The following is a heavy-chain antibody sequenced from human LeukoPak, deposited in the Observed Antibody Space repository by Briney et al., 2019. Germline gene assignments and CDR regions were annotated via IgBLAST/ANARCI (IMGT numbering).Heavy chain of an antibody. D-gene: IGHD6-19*01. CDR3: AKDIRSIAVAVPFDY. J-gene: IGHJ4*02. V-gene: IGHV3-30*18. CDR1: GFTFSSYG. Sequence: GGSLRLSCAASGFTFSSYGMHGVRQAPGKGLEWVAVISYDGSNKYYADSVKGRFTISRDNSKNTLYLQMNSLRAEDTAVYYCAKDIRSIAVAVPFDYWGQGTLVTVSS. CDR2: ISYDGSNK.